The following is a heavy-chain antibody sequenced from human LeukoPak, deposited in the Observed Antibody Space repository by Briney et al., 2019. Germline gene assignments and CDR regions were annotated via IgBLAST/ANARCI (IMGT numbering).Heavy chain of an antibody. D-gene: IGHD6-19*01. CDR3: VRRGDASSGWGDHDF. CDR2: IGGSGDMT. CDR1: GFTFNSNA. V-gene: IGHV3-23*01. J-gene: IGHJ4*02. Sequence: GGSLRLSCAASGFTFNSNAISWVRQAPGKGLEWVSTIGGSGDMTFYADSVKGRFTISRDNSKNMVHLQMNSLTGEDTALYYCVRRGDASSGWGDHDFWGQGALVTVSS.